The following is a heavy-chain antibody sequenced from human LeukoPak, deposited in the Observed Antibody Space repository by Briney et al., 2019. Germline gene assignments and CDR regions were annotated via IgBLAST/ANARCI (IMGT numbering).Heavy chain of an antibody. J-gene: IGHJ5*02. D-gene: IGHD1/OR15-1a*01. CDR2: MSPSGDT. CDR3: ARNKQIDA. CDR1: GHSIGSAYY. V-gene: IGHV4-38-2*01. Sequence: SETLSLTCAVSGHSIGSAYYWGWIRQPPGKELEWIGSMSPSGDTYHNPSLKRRVTMSIDTSENQFSLKLNSVTAADTAVYYCARNKQIDAWGQGTLVTVSS.